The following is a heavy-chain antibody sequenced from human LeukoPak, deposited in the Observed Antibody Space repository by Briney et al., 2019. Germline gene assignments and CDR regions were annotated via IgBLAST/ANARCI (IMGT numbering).Heavy chain of an antibody. Sequence: GGSLRLSCAASGFTFDDYAMHWVRQAPGKGLEWVSGISWNSGSIGYADSVKGRFTISRDNAKNSLYLQMNSLRAEDTAVYYCARLELLKAFDIWGRGTMVTVSS. V-gene: IGHV3-9*01. CDR1: GFTFDDYA. J-gene: IGHJ3*02. CDR3: ARLELLKAFDI. D-gene: IGHD1-26*01. CDR2: ISWNSGSI.